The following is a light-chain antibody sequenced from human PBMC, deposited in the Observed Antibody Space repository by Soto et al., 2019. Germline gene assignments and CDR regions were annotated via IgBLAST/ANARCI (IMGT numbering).Light chain of an antibody. CDR3: QCYDSSLSEDV. J-gene: IGLJ2*01. CDR1: SSNIGADYG. CDR2: ANT. Sequence: QSVLTQSPSVSGAPGQRVTISCSGSSSNIGADYGVHWYQHLPGRAPKLLIYANTNRPSGVPDRFSGSKSGTSASLAITGLQAEDEADYYCQCYDSSLSEDVFGRGTKLTVL. V-gene: IGLV1-40*01.